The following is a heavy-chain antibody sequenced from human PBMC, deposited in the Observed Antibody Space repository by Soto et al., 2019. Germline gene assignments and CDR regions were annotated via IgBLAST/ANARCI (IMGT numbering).Heavy chain of an antibody. CDR1: GFSFSNYG. J-gene: IGHJ3*01. CDR2: TWYDGSTT. D-gene: IGHD1-7*01. Sequence: QVHLVESGGGVVQPGTSLRLSCAASGFSFSNYGMHWVRQAPGKGLEWVAVTWYDGSTTYYADSVRGRFTVSRDNPKNQLYLQMDSLRDEDTAVYFCVRDSEWELTNGFEVWGQGTTVNVSS. V-gene: IGHV3-33*01. CDR3: VRDSEWELTNGFEV.